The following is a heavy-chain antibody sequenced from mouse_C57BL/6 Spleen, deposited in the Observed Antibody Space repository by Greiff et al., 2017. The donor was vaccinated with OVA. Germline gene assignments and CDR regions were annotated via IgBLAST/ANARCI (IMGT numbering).Heavy chain of an antibody. V-gene: IGHV5-6*01. CDR1: GFTFSSYG. J-gene: IGHJ1*03. CDR3: ARQDNYGYFDV. CDR2: ISSGGSYT. Sequence: EVQRVESGGDLVKPGGSLKLSCAASGFTFSSYGMSWVRQTPDKRLEWVATISSGGSYTYYPDSVKGRFTISRDNAKNTLYLQMSSLKSEDTAMYYCARQDNYGYFDVWGTGTTVTVSS.